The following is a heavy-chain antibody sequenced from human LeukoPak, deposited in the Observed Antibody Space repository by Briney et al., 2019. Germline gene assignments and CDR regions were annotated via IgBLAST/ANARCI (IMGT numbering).Heavy chain of an antibody. D-gene: IGHD1-26*01. CDR1: GGTFSSYA. V-gene: IGHV1-69*13. Sequence: ASVKVSCKASGGTFSSYAISWVRQAPGQGLEWIGGIIPIFGTANYAQKFQGRVTITADESTSTAYMELSSLRSEDTAVYYCAREVGAYHDAFDIWGQGTMVTVSS. J-gene: IGHJ3*02. CDR2: IIPIFGTA. CDR3: AREVGAYHDAFDI.